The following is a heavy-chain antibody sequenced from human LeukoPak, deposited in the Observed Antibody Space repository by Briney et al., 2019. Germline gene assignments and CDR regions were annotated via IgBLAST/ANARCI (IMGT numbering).Heavy chain of an antibody. CDR3: ARHPYYYDSSGYYYYVDY. J-gene: IGHJ4*02. D-gene: IGHD3-22*01. CDR1: GGSFSGYY. Sequence: ASETLSLTCAVYGGSFSGYYWSWIRQPPGKGLEWIGEINHSGSTNYNPSLKSRVTISVDTSKNQFSLKLSSVTAADTAVYYCARHPYYYDSSGYYYYVDYWGQGTLVTVSS. CDR2: INHSGST. V-gene: IGHV4-34*01.